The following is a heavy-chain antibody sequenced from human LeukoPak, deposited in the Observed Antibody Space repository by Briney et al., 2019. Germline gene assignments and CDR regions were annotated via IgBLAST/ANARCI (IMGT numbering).Heavy chain of an antibody. D-gene: IGHD6-19*01. CDR1: GYTFSSYG. Sequence: ASVKVSCKPSGYTFSSYGISWVRQAPGQGLEWMGWIRVYNGDTNYAQKFKGRVTMTRDTSTSTVYMELSSLRSEDTAVYYCARGSGWTINYPIDYWGQGTLVTVSS. V-gene: IGHV1-18*01. CDR2: IRVYNGDT. J-gene: IGHJ4*02. CDR3: ARGSGWTINYPIDY.